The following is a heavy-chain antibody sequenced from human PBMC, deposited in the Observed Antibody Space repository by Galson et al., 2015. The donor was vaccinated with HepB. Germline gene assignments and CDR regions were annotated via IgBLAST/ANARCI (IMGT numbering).Heavy chain of an antibody. CDR3: ARTLYYYDSSGYLFDY. CDR1: GYTFTCYG. V-gene: IGHV1-18*01. D-gene: IGHD3-22*01. Sequence: SVKVSCKASGYTFTCYGISWVRQAPGQGLEWMGWISAYNGNTNYAQKLQGRVTMTTDTSTSTAYMELRSLRSDDTAVYYCARTLYYYDSSGYLFDYWGQGTLVTVSS. CDR2: ISAYNGNT. J-gene: IGHJ4*02.